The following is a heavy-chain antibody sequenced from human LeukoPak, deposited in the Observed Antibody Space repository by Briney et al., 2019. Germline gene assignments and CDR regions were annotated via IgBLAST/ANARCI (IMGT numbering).Heavy chain of an antibody. CDR1: GDSIGSHY. CDR2: IYYSGST. V-gene: IGHV4-59*11. Sequence: PSKTLSLTCTVSGDSIGSHYWSWIRQPPGKGLEWIGYIYYSGSTNYNPSLKSRVTISVDTSKNQFSLKLSSVTAADTAVYYCAGYGDYENAFDIWGQGTMVTVSS. CDR3: AGYGDYENAFDI. D-gene: IGHD4-17*01. J-gene: IGHJ3*02.